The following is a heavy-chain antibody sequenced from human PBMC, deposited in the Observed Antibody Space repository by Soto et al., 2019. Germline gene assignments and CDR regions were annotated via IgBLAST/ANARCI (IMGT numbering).Heavy chain of an antibody. D-gene: IGHD4-17*01. V-gene: IGHV1-18*01. J-gene: IGHJ4*02. CDR3: ARAGGAVTSHFDN. CDR2: ISGSNGDT. CDR1: GYRFSDFG. Sequence: QVHLVQSGAEVKEPGASVKVSCKASGYRFSDFGISWVRQAPGQGLEWMGWISGSNGDTDYAEKFQGRLTMTTDTPTSTAHMELRSLKSDDTAAYYCARAGGAVTSHFDNWGQGALVTVSS.